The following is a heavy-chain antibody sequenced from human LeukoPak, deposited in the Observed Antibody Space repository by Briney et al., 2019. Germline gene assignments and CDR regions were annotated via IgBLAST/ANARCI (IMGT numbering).Heavy chain of an antibody. CDR2: TYYRSKWHN. D-gene: IGHD3-22*01. Sequence: SQTLSLTCATSGDSVSSNSAAWNWIRQSPSRGLEWLGRTYYRSKWHNDYAVSVKSRITINPDTSKNQFSLQLNSVTPEDTAVYYCARAIDDSSGDAFDIWGQGTMVTVSS. CDR1: GDSVSSNSAA. CDR3: ARAIDDSSGDAFDI. J-gene: IGHJ3*02. V-gene: IGHV6-1*01.